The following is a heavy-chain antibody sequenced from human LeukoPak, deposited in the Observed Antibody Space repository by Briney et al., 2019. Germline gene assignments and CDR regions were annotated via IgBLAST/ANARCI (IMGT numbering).Heavy chain of an antibody. CDR3: ARDGVCSWENWLDP. CDR1: AGSIIAYS. Sequence: PSPSLSPTRTLVAGSIIAYSSSWIRPPPGDRLEWIVYIYFRGRSTYTPSLRRRVTTSVDTCKNQFSLRLNSVTAADTAVYYCARDGVCSWENWLDPWGEGTLVTVSS. V-gene: IGHV4-59*01. CDR2: IYFRGRS. J-gene: IGHJ5*02. D-gene: IGHD2-15*01.